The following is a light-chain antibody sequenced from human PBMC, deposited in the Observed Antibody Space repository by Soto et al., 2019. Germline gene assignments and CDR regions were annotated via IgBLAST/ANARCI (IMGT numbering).Light chain of an antibody. J-gene: IGKJ1*01. CDR3: QHYNSYSEA. Sequence: DIQMTQSPSTLSGSVGDRVTITCRASQTISSWLAWYQQKPGKAPKLLIYKASTLKSGVPSRISGSGYGTEFTLTISSLQPDDFATYYCQHYNSYSEAFGQGTKVELK. CDR2: KAS. CDR1: QTISSW. V-gene: IGKV1-5*03.